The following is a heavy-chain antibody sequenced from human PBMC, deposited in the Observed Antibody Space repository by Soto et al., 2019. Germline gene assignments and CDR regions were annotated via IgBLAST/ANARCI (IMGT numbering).Heavy chain of an antibody. Sequence: EVQLVESGGGLVQPGGSLRLSCAASGFTFSSYSMNWVRQAPGKGLEWVSYISSSSSTIYYADSVKGRFTISRDNAKNSLYLQMNSLRAEDTAVYYCARGDLRYSSGWYGFFDYWGQGTLVTVSS. CDR1: GFTFSSYS. CDR2: ISSSSSTI. J-gene: IGHJ4*02. V-gene: IGHV3-48*01. CDR3: ARGDLRYSSGWYGFFDY. D-gene: IGHD6-19*01.